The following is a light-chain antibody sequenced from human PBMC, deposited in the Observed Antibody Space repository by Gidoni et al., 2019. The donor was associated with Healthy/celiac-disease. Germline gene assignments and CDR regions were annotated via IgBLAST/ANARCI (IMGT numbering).Light chain of an antibody. V-gene: IGKV3-20*01. CDR2: GAS. CDR1: QSVSSSY. J-gene: IGKJ1*01. CDR3: QQYGGSPRT. Sequence: EIVLTQSPGTLSLSPGERATLSCRASQSVSSSYVAWYQQKPGQAPRLLIYGASSRTTGIPDRFSGSESGTDFTLTISRLEPEDFAVYYCQQYGGSPRTFGQGTKVEIK.